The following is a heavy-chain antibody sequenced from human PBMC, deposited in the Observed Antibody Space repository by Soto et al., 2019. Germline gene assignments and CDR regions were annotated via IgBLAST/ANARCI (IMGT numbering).Heavy chain of an antibody. J-gene: IGHJ4*02. CDR3: AADSNYDVSNSF. V-gene: IGHV1-69*13. Sequence: VKVSCKASGGTLNNYAINWVRQAPGQGLEWMGGILPVSAPPDYAQKFQGRVSITADHSTSTVYMELSRLKSDDTAVYFCAADSNYDVSNSFWGQGTLVTVSS. D-gene: IGHD3-3*01. CDR2: ILPVSAPP. CDR1: GGTLNNYA.